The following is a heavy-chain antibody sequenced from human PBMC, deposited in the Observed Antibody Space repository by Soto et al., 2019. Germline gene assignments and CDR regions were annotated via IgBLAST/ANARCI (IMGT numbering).Heavy chain of an antibody. CDR2: INPNSGET. J-gene: IGHJ3*02. CDR1: GYTFTDFF. CDR3: ARDSSRILPKIRPRAKGPFDI. Sequence: ASVKVSCKTSGYTFTDFFIHWLRQAPGQGLEWMGWINPNSGETHYAQKLQGSVMMTTDTSVTTAYLEVSSLRFDDTALYYCARDSSRILPKIRPRAKGPFDIWGQGTMVTVSS. V-gene: IGHV1-2*02. D-gene: IGHD2-15*01.